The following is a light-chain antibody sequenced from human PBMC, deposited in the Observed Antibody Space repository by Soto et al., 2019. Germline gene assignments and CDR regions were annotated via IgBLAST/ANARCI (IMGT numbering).Light chain of an antibody. CDR1: QSVSSNL. V-gene: IGKV3-20*01. Sequence: EIVLTQSPATLSSSPGERATLSCRASQSVSSNLLAWYQQKPGQAPRLLIYDASSRATGIPDRFSGSGSGTDFTLTISRLEPEDFAVYYCQQYGSSPRTFGRGTKLEI. CDR2: DAS. CDR3: QQYGSSPRT. J-gene: IGKJ2*01.